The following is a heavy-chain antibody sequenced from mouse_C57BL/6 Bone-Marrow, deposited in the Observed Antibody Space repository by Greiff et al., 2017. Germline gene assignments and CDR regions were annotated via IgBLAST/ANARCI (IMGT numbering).Heavy chain of an antibody. CDR1: GYTFTSYG. Sequence: QVQLKESGAELARPGASVKLSCKASGYTFTSYGISWVKQRTGQGLEWIGEIYPRSGNTYYNEKFKGTATLTADKSYSTAYMGLRSLTSEDSAVYFCARWGGRGNYVFYAMDYWGQGTSVTVSS. J-gene: IGHJ4*01. CDR2: IYPRSGNT. D-gene: IGHD2-1*01. V-gene: IGHV1-81*01. CDR3: ARWGGRGNYVFYAMDY.